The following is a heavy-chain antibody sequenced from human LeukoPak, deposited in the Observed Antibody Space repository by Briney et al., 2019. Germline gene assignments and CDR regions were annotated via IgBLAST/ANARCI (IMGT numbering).Heavy chain of an antibody. J-gene: IGHJ4*02. CDR1: GGSFSGYY. CDR2: INHSGST. CDR3: ARSGYSYGRGTFDY. D-gene: IGHD5-18*01. V-gene: IGHV4-34*01. Sequence: SETLSLTCAVYGGSFSGYYWSWIRQPPGKGLGWIGEINHSGSTNYNPSLKSRVTISVDTSKNQFSLKLSSVTAADTAVYYCARSGYSYGRGTFDYWGQGTLVTVSS.